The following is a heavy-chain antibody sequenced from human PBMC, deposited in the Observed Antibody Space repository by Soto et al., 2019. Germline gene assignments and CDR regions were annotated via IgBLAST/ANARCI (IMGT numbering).Heavy chain of an antibody. D-gene: IGHD5-18*01. CDR3: ARTTFYTAMVPD. J-gene: IGHJ4*02. Sequence: QLQLQESGPGLVKPSETLSLTCTVSGGSISSSSYYWGWIRQPPGKGLEWIGSIYYSGSTYYNPSLKSRVTISVDTSKNQFSLTLSSVTAADTAVYYCARTTFYTAMVPDWGQGTLVTVSS. CDR1: GGSISSSSYY. V-gene: IGHV4-39*01. CDR2: IYYSGST.